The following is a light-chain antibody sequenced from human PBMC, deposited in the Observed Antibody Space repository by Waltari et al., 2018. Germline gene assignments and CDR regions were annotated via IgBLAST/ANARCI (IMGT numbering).Light chain of an antibody. Sequence: QLVLTQSPSASASLGAPVKPPCPLSSGHPSHVIACPQKQPGKGPRFLMKVNSDGSHSKGYYIPDRFSGSSSGAERYLSISSLQSEDDADYYCQTGGHGTWVFGGGTKVTVL. CDR3: QTGGHGTWV. CDR1: SGHPSHV. CDR2: VNSDGSH. J-gene: IGLJ3*02. V-gene: IGLV4-69*01.